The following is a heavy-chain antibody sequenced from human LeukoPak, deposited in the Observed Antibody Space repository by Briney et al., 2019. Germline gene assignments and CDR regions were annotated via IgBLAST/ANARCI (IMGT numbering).Heavy chain of an antibody. Sequence: PGGSLRLSCVASRFIFGGYAVSWVRQAPGKRLEWVSGIRTSGETFYAESVKGRFAISRDIPKNTVYLQMNSLRAEDSAVYYCATLSYDVWTGVNWFDPWGQGTLVTVSS. CDR3: ATLSYDVWTGVNWFDP. J-gene: IGHJ5*02. CDR1: RFIFGGYA. CDR2: IRTSGET. D-gene: IGHD3-3*01. V-gene: IGHV3-23*01.